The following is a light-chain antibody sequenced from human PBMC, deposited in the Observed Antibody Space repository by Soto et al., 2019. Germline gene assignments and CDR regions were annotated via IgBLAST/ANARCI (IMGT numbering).Light chain of an antibody. V-gene: IGKV3-20*01. J-gene: IGKJ1*01. Sequence: EIVLTQSPGTLSLSPGEIAILSFRASQSLGSGYLAWYQQKPGQAPRLLIFGASSRATGIPDRFSGSGSGTDFTLTISRLEPEDFAVYYCQQYGSSSWTFGQGTKVDIK. CDR3: QQYGSSSWT. CDR1: QSLGSGY. CDR2: GAS.